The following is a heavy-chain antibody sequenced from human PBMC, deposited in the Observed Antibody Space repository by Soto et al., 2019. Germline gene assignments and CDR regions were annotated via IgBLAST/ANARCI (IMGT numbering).Heavy chain of an antibody. CDR1: GVTVSSNY. J-gene: IGHJ4*02. D-gene: IGHD1-26*01. CDR2: IYSGGST. V-gene: IGHV3-53*01. CDR3: ARESRSYDDY. Sequence: GSSLTLSCAASGVTVSSNYMSWVRQAPGKGLEWVSVIYSGGSTYYADSVKGRFTISRDNSKNTLYLQMNSLRDEDTALYYCARESRSYDDYWGQGTLVPASS.